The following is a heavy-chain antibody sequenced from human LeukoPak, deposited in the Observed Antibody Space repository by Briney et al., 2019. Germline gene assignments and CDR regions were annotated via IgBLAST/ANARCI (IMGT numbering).Heavy chain of an antibody. CDR1: GFTFYSYW. Sequence: GGSLRLSCAASGFTFYSYWMTWVRQAPGKGLEWVANIHQDGSEKYYVDSVKGRFTISRDNSKNTLYLQMNSLRADDTAVYYCASRAPEGAFDMWGQGTTVAVPS. CDR3: ASRAPEGAFDM. CDR2: IHQDGSEK. V-gene: IGHV3-7*05. J-gene: IGHJ3*02.